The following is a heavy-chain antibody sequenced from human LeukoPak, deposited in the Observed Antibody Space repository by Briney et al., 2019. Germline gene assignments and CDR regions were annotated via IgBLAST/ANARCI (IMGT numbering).Heavy chain of an antibody. CDR3: SKAPLGACAGAVCYYLDV. CDR2: DTGSTTST. Sequence: GGSLRLSCTASEFSISHYAMSWVRQAPGKGLEWVSADTGSTTSTYYASSVRGRFTISRDNSMNTLYLQMNSLRADDTAVYYCSKAPLGACAGAVCYYLDVWGKGTTVIVSS. J-gene: IGHJ6*03. D-gene: IGHD2-8*02. V-gene: IGHV3-23*01. CDR1: EFSISHYA.